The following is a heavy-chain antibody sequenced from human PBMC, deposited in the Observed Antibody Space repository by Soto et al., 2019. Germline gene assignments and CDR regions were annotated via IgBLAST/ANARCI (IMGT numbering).Heavy chain of an antibody. V-gene: IGHV1-3*01. CDR2: INAGNGNT. D-gene: IGHD2-2*01. CDR3: AGSVGIVVVPAAIMGPYYFDY. Sequence: ASVKVSCKASGYTFTSYAMHWVRQAPGQRLEWMGWINAGNGNTKYSQKFQGRVTITRDTSASTAYMELSSLRSEDTAVYYCAGSVGIVVVPAAIMGPYYFDYWGQGTLVTVSS. J-gene: IGHJ4*02. CDR1: GYTFTSYA.